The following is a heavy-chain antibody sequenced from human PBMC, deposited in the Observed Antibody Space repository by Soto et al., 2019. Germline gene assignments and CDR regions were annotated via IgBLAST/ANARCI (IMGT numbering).Heavy chain of an antibody. CDR1: GFTFSSYS. J-gene: IGHJ6*02. V-gene: IGHV3-21*01. CDR3: AREDPDYYYYGMDV. Sequence: EVQLVESGGGLVKPGGSLRLSCAASGFTFSSYSMNWVRQAPGKGLEWVSSISSSSSYIYYADSVKGRFTISRDNAKNSLYLQMNSLRAEDTAVYYCAREDPDYYYYGMDVWGQGTTVTVSS. CDR2: ISSSSSYI.